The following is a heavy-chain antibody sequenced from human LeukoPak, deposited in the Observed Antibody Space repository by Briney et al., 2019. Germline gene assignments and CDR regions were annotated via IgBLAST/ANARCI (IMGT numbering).Heavy chain of an antibody. Sequence: PSETLSLTCGASGGSFSDYYWSWIRQPPGKGLEWIGEIIHSGATSSNPSLKSRVTISMDPSKNQFSRKLSSVTAADTAVYYCARGRFSVYYFDYWGQGSLVTVSS. CDR3: ARGRFSVYYFDY. CDR2: IIHSGAT. D-gene: IGHD3-3*02. J-gene: IGHJ4*02. CDR1: GGSFSDYY. V-gene: IGHV4-34*01.